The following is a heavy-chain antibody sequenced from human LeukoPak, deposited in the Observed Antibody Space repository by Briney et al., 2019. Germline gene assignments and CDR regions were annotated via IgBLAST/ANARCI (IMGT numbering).Heavy chain of an antibody. D-gene: IGHD6-13*01. J-gene: IGHJ6*03. CDR3: ARHLAAAGTNYYYYMDV. Sequence: GESLKISCKGSEYSFTSYWIGWVRQMPGKGLEWMGIIYPGDSDTRYSPSFQGQVTISADKSISTAYLQWSSLKASDTAMYYCARHLAAAGTNYYYYMDVWGKGTTVTVSS. CDR2: IYPGDSDT. V-gene: IGHV5-51*01. CDR1: EYSFTSYW.